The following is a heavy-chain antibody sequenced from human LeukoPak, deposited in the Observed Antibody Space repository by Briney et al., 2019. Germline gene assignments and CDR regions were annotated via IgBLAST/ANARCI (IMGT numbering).Heavy chain of an antibody. CDR3: AREYCSRTSCYAANWFDP. Sequence: ASVKVSCKASGYTFTGYYMHWVRQAPGQGLEWVGWINPNSGGTNYAQKFQGRVTMTRDTSISTAYMELSRLRSDAPAVFYWAREYCSRTSCYAANWFDPWGQGTLVTVSS. J-gene: IGHJ5*02. CDR1: GYTFTGYY. CDR2: INPNSGGT. V-gene: IGHV1-2*02. D-gene: IGHD2-2*01.